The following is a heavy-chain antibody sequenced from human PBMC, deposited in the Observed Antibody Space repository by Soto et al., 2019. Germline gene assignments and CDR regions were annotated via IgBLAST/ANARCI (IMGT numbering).Heavy chain of an antibody. CDR3: ARRRYYYDSSGYPDLYYYYAMDV. D-gene: IGHD3-22*01. V-gene: IGHV5-51*01. CDR2: IYPGDSDT. Sequence: PGESLKISCKGSGYSFTSYWIGWVRQMPGKGLEWMGIIYPGDSDTRYSPSFQGQVTISADKSISTAYLQWSSLKASDTAMYYCARRRYYYDSSGYPDLYYYYAMDVWGQGTTVTLSS. CDR1: GYSFTSYW. J-gene: IGHJ6*02.